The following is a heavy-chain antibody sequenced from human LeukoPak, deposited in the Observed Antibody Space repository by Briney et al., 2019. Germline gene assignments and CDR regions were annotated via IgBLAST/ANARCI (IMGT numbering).Heavy chain of an antibody. CDR3: ASDYGSSWYEDAFDF. J-gene: IGHJ3*01. V-gene: IGHV1-69*05. CDR1: GGTFSSYA. CDR2: IIPIFGTA. D-gene: IGHD6-13*01. Sequence: SVKVSCKASGGTFSSYAISWVRQAPGQGLEWMGGIIPIFGTANYAQKFQGRVTITTDESTSTAYMELSSLRSEDTAVYYCASDYGSSWYEDAFDFWVQGTMVSVPS.